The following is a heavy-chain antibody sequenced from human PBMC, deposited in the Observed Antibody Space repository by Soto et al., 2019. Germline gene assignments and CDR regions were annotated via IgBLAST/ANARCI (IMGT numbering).Heavy chain of an antibody. CDR2: AKRKAAGGAI. D-gene: IGHD6-19*01. J-gene: IGHJ4*02. CDR1: GITLDSAW. CDR3: TTGYGSDWYG. V-gene: IGHV3-15*01. Sequence: GSLRLSCAASGITLDSAWINWVRQAPGKGLEWVAQAKRKAAGGAIDYAAPVKGRFIISRDDSENMAYLQMNSLKIEDTALYYCTTGYGSDWYGWGQGTLVTVS.